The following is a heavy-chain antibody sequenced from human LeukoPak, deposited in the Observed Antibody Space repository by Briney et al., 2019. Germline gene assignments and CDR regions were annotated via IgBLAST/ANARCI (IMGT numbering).Heavy chain of an antibody. V-gene: IGHV1-3*01. CDR1: GYTFSDYV. J-gene: IGHJ3*02. Sequence: ASVKVSCKASGYTFSDYVIHWVRQAPGQKFEWMGWIDADNGDTRYSQKFQGRVTITRDTSASTAYMELSSLRSEDTAVYYCARVYYDSSGSPGNAFDIWGQGTMVTVSS. D-gene: IGHD3-22*01. CDR2: IDADNGDT. CDR3: ARVYYDSSGSPGNAFDI.